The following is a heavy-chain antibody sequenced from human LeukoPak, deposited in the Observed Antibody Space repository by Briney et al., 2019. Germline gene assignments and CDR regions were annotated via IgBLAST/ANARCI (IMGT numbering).Heavy chain of an antibody. V-gene: IGHV3-53*01. CDR2: IYSGGST. Sequence: GGSLRLSCAASGFTVSSNYMSWVRQAPGKGLEWVSVIYSGGSTYYADSVKGRFTISRDNSKNTLYLQMNSLRAEDTAAYYCARVLWFGENDYWGQGTLVTVSS. CDR3: ARVLWFGENDY. D-gene: IGHD3-10*01. J-gene: IGHJ4*02. CDR1: GFTVSSNY.